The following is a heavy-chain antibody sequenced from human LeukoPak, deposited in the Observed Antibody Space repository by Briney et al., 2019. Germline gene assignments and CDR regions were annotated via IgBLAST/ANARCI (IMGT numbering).Heavy chain of an antibody. J-gene: IGHJ3*02. CDR3: AREITRATPVGAFDI. CDR2: TRNKANSYTT. D-gene: IGHD1-7*01. CDR1: GFTFSDHY. V-gene: IGHV3-72*01. Sequence: PGGSLRLSCAASGFTFSDHYMDWVRQAPGKGLEWVGRTRNKANSYTTEYAASVKGRFTISRDDSKNSLYLQMNSLKTEDTAVYYCAREITRATPVGAFDIWGQGTMVTVSS.